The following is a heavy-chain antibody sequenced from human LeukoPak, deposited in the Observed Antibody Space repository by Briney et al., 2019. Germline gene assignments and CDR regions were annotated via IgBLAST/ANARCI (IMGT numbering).Heavy chain of an antibody. J-gene: IGHJ3*02. CDR3: ARDSGAGYCSGGSCLHHAFDI. Sequence: ASVKVSCKASGYTFTGYYMHWVRQAPGQGLEWMGRINPNSGGTNYAQKFQGRVTMTRDTSISTAYMELSRLRSDDTAVYYCARDSGAGYCSGGSCLHHAFDIWGQGTMVTVSS. CDR1: GYTFTGYY. V-gene: IGHV1-2*06. D-gene: IGHD2-15*01. CDR2: INPNSGGT.